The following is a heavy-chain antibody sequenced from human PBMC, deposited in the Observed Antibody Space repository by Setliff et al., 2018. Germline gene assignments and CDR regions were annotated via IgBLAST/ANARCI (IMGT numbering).Heavy chain of an antibody. J-gene: IGHJ4*02. D-gene: IGHD2-21*01. CDR2: MFDNVGT. V-gene: IGHV4-38-2*01. CDR1: NFSINSGYT. Sequence: PSETLSLTCAVSNFSINSGYTWGWIRQPPGKGLEWIGTMFDNVGTFYNPSLKSRVTMSVDTSKGELSLKLSSVTAADTAVYYCASQRLARYFDNWGQGTLVTVSS. CDR3: ASQRLARYFDN.